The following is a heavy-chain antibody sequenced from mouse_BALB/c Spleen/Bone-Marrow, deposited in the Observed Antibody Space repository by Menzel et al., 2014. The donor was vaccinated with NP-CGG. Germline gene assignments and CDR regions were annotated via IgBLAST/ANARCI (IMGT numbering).Heavy chain of an antibody. J-gene: IGHJ2*02. CDR1: GYGLSGYW. V-gene: IGHV1-80*01. Sequence: VQLQQSGDGLVRPGSSVKISCKASGYGLSGYWMNWVKQRPGQGLEWIGQIYPGDGDTDYNGKFKGKATLTADKSSSTAYMQLSSLTSEDSAVYFCARGGIFVDSWGQGTSL. CDR2: IYPGDGDT. CDR3: ARGGIFVDS.